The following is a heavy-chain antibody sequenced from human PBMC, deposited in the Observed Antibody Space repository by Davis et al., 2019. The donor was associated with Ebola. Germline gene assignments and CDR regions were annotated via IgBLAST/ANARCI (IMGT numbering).Heavy chain of an antibody. J-gene: IGHJ4*02. V-gene: IGHV3-30*04. Sequence: PGGSLRLSCAASGFTFKSYSMHWVRQAPGKGLEWMAVISYDAKRKYHGDSVKGRFTISRDNSRNTLFLHMNSLTPDDTAAYFCVRSALVTGVTLGGFDHWGQGTLVTVSS. CDR2: ISYDAKRK. CDR3: VRSALVTGVTLGGFDH. D-gene: IGHD2-21*02. CDR1: GFTFKSYS.